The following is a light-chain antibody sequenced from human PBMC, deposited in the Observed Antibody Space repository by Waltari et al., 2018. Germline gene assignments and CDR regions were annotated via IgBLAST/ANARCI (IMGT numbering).Light chain of an antibody. J-gene: IGLJ3*02. CDR2: GNT. CDR3: QSFDSSLSASV. CDR1: SYNLGAGYD. V-gene: IGLV1-40*01. Sequence: QPVQTHPPSMSGDPGQTVTSPCTAGSYNLGAGYDVLWYQQFQGTAPKLLIFGNTNRPAGVPGRFSGSRSGTSASLAIAGLQSEDEAVYCQSFDSSLSASVFGIGTKLTVL.